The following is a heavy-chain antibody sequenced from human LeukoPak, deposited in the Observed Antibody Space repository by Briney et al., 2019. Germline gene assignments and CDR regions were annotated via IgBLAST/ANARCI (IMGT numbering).Heavy chain of an antibody. Sequence: SETLSLTCTISGYSISSGYYWGWVRQPPGKGLEWIGNIFYSGSTYYSPSLKSRVTISLDTSRNQFSLKLNSVTAADTAVYYCAKSNGYGLVDIWGQGTMVTVSS. D-gene: IGHD3-10*01. J-gene: IGHJ3*02. CDR1: GYSISSGYY. V-gene: IGHV4-38-2*02. CDR3: AKSNGYGLVDI. CDR2: IFYSGST.